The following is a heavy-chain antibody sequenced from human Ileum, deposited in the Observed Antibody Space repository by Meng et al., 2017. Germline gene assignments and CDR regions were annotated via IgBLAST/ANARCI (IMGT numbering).Heavy chain of an antibody. CDR1: GFTFMSFW. CDR3: AKADWIVVSWFDP. D-gene: IGHD3-22*01. J-gene: IGHJ5*02. V-gene: IGHV3-74*01. Sequence: VQWVESGGDLFQPGGSLRLFCAASGFTFMSFWMHWVRQVPGKGLVWVSRISPDGSITNYAGSVKGRFTISRDNAESTLYLQMNSLRAEDTAVYHCAKADWIVVSWFDPWGQGTLVTVSS. CDR2: ISPDGSIT.